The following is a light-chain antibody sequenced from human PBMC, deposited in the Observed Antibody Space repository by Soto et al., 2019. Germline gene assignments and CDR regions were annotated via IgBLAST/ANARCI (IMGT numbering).Light chain of an antibody. CDR2: VAS. CDR1: QNIDNS. J-gene: IGKJ1*01. V-gene: IGKV3D-15*01. Sequence: ELVLTQSPGTLSLSPGARATLSCRSSQNIDNSFLAWYQQKPGQAPRFLIYVASTRATGIPARFSGSGSGTEFTLTISSLQSEEFAVYYCQQYNKWPRTFGKGTKVDIK. CDR3: QQYNKWPRT.